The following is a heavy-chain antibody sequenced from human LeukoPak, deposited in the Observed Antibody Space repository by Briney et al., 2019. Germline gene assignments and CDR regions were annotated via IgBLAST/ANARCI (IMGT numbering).Heavy chain of an antibody. CDR1: GFTFSNAW. Sequence: GGSLRLSCAASGFTFSNAWMSWVRHAPGKGLEWVGRIKSKTGGGTTDYAAPVKGRFTISRDDSKNTLYLQMNSLKTEDTAVYYCVVITRGDAFDIWGQGTMVTVSS. V-gene: IGHV3-15*01. CDR2: IKSKTGGGTT. J-gene: IGHJ3*02. CDR3: VVITRGDAFDI. D-gene: IGHD3-22*01.